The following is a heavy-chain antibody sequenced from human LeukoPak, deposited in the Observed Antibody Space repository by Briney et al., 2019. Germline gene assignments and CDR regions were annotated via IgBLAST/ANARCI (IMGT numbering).Heavy chain of an antibody. CDR1: GGSFSGYY. Sequence: SETLSLTCAVYGGSFSGYYWSWIRQPPGKGLEWIGEINHSGSTNYNPSLKSRVTISVDTSKNQFSLKLSSVTAADTAVYYCARGRRNGGYYNLYYFDYRGQGTLVTVSS. J-gene: IGHJ4*02. CDR2: INHSGST. CDR3: ARGRRNGGYYNLYYFDY. V-gene: IGHV4-34*01. D-gene: IGHD3-9*01.